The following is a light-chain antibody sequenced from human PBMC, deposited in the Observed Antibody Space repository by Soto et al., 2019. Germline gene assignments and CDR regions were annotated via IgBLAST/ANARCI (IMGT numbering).Light chain of an antibody. CDR2: GAS. CDR3: QHYGSSPPVT. CDR1: QSVSSN. Sequence: EIVLTQSPATLSLSPGERATLSCRASQSVSSNLAWYQHKPGRAPRLLVYGASRRATGIPDRFRGSGSGTEFTLTISGLEPEDFAVYFCQHYGSSPPVTFGQGTRLDVK. J-gene: IGKJ5*01. V-gene: IGKV3-20*01.